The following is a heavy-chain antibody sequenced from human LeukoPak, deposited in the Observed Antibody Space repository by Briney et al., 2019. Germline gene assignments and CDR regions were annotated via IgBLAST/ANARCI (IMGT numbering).Heavy chain of an antibody. CDR3: ARDDFWSGNLDY. Sequence: GRSLRLSCAASGFTFSSYGMYWVRQAPGKGLEWVAVISYDGSNKYYADSVKGRFTISRDNAKNSLYLQMNSLRAEDTAVYYCARDDFWSGNLDYWGQGTLVTVSS. D-gene: IGHD3-3*01. J-gene: IGHJ4*02. CDR2: ISYDGSNK. CDR1: GFTFSSYG. V-gene: IGHV3-30*03.